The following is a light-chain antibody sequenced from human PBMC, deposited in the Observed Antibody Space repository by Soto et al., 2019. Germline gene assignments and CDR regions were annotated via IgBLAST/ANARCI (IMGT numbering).Light chain of an antibody. CDR3: GSITRSSTSV. Sequence: QSVLGQPASVSGSPGQSITISCTGTSSDVGGFEYVSWYQHQPGKAPKLIIYDVTKRPSGVSNRFSGSKSGNTASLTISGIQAEDEGDYYCGSITRSSTSVFGTGTKVTVL. CDR1: SSDVGGFEY. CDR2: DVT. V-gene: IGLV2-14*01. J-gene: IGLJ1*01.